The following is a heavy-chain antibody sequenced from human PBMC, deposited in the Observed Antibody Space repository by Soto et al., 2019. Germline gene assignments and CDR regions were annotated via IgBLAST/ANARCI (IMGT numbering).Heavy chain of an antibody. CDR3: AREPLAYCGGDCYYPAFDI. CDR2: ISYDGSNK. J-gene: IGHJ3*02. CDR1: GFTFSSYA. Sequence: VQLVESGGGVVQPGRSLRLSCAASGFTFSSYAMHWVRQAPGKGLEWVAVISYDGSNKYYADSVKGRFTISRDNSKNTLYLQMNSLRAEDTAVYYCAREPLAYCGGDCYYPAFDIWGQGTMVTVSS. D-gene: IGHD2-21*02. V-gene: IGHV3-30-3*01.